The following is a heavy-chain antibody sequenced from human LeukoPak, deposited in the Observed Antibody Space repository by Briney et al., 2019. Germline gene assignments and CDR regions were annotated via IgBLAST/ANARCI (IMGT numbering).Heavy chain of an antibody. CDR1: GFTVTTNY. D-gene: IGHD4-17*01. J-gene: IGHJ4*02. CDR3: ARGLAGTTPFDY. V-gene: IGHV3-53*01. Sequence: PGGSLRLSCAVSGFTVTTNYMSWVRQAPGKGLEWVSVLYNGGFTYYADSVKGRFTISRDNSKNTLYLQMNSLRPEDTAVYYCARGLAGTTPFDYWGQGTPVTVSS. CDR2: LYNGGFT.